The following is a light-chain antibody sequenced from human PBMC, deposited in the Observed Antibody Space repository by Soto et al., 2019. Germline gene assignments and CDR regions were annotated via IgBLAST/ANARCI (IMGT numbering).Light chain of an antibody. V-gene: IGKV3-20*01. CDR1: QSVSSN. CDR2: GIS. J-gene: IGKJ1*01. Sequence: EIVMTQSPATLSVSPGERATLSCRASQSVSSNLAWYQQKPGQAPRLLIYGISTRATGIPDRFSGSGSGTDFTLTISKLEPEDFAVYYCQQYGSSRTFGQGTKVDIK. CDR3: QQYGSSRT.